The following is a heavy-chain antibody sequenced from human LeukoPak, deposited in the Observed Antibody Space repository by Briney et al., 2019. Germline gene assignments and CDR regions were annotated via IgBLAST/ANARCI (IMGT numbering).Heavy chain of an antibody. J-gene: IGHJ4*02. V-gene: IGHV4-59*05. Sequence: PSETLSLTCTVSAGSINNYYWTWIRQPPGKGLEWIGSIYYSGSTYYNPSLKSRVTISVDTSKNQFSLKLSSVTAADTAVYYCASPGIAAASFDYWGQGTLVTVSS. CDR2: IYYSGST. CDR3: ASPGIAAASFDY. CDR1: AGSINNYY. D-gene: IGHD6-13*01.